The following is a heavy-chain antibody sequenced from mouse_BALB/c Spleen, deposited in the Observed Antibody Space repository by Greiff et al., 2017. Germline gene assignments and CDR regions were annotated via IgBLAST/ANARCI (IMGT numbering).Heavy chain of an antibody. CDR1: GFTFSSFG. Sequence: DVKLVESGGGLVQPGGSRKLSCAASGFTFSSFGMHWVRQAPEKGLEWVAYISSGSSTIYYADTVKGRFTISRDNPKNTLFLQMTSLRSEDTAMYYCARGVALDYWGQGTTLTVSS. CDR2: ISSGSSTI. D-gene: IGHD1-1*02. V-gene: IGHV5-17*02. CDR3: ARGVALDY. J-gene: IGHJ2*01.